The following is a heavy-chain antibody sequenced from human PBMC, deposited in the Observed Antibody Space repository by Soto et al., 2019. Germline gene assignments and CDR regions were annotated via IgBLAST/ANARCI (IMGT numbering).Heavy chain of an antibody. Sequence: SETLSLTCTVSGGSIISYYWSWIRQPAGKGLEWIGRIYTSGSTYYNPSLKSRVTISVDRSKNQFSLKLSSVTAADTAVYYCAREDLAYCGGDCPTGAFDIWGQGTMVTVSS. V-gene: IGHV4-4*07. D-gene: IGHD2-21*02. CDR3: AREDLAYCGGDCPTGAFDI. CDR1: GGSIISYY. CDR2: IYTSGST. J-gene: IGHJ3*02.